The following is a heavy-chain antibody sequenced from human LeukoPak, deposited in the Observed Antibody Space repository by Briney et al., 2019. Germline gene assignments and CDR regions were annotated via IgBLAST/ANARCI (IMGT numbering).Heavy chain of an antibody. V-gene: IGHV1-69*13. CDR1: GGAFTGYA. CDR3: ARGGYYDILTGYYRHYYYYMDV. D-gene: IGHD3-9*01. J-gene: IGHJ6*03. CDR2: IIPIFGRA. Sequence: ASVKVSCKASGGAFTGYAISWVRQAPGQGLEWMGGIIPIFGRANYAQKFQGRVTITADEVTSTVYMELSSLRSEDTAVYYCARGGYYDILTGYYRHYYYYMDVWGKGTTVTISS.